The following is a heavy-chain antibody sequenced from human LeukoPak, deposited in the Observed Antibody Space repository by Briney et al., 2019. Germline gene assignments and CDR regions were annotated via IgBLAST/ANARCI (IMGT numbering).Heavy chain of an antibody. CDR3: ARGGYMSNWFEH. CDR2: VHDSGIT. CDR1: GGSISGSY. V-gene: IGHV4-59*01. J-gene: IGHJ5*02. Sequence: SETLSLTCTVSGGSISGSYWSWIRQRPGQGPEWIGKVHDSGITNYNPSLKSRVTFSVDTAKKQFSLNLNSVTAADTAVYYCARGGYMSNWFEHWGQGTPVTVSS. D-gene: IGHD5-12*01.